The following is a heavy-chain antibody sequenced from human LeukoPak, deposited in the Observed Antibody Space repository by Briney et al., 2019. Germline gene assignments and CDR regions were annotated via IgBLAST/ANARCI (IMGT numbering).Heavy chain of an antibody. Sequence: GGSLRLSCSVSGFTVSSNYMSWVRQSPRKGLEWVSIIYSGGSTYYADSVKGRFTISRDNSKNTLYLQMNSLRDEDTAVYYCARVSVDKALDYFDYWGQGTLVTVSS. CDR2: IYSGGST. V-gene: IGHV3-53*01. CDR1: GFTVSSNY. CDR3: ARVSVDKALDYFDY. J-gene: IGHJ4*02. D-gene: IGHD5-18*01.